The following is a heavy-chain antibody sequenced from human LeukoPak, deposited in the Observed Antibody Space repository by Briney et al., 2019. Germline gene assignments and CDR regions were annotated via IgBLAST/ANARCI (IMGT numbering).Heavy chain of an antibody. V-gene: IGHV3-30*19. CDR3: ARDRNVVGADFDS. CDR2: VSFDGTNN. J-gene: IGHJ5*01. Sequence: GGSPRLSCAVSGITFSSYGMHWVRQAPGRGLEWVSIVSFDGTNNFYGDSVKGRFTVSRDNSNNTVYLHMNSLRPDDTAVYFCARDRNVVGADFDSWGQGTLVTVSS. CDR1: GITFSSYG. D-gene: IGHD4/OR15-4a*01.